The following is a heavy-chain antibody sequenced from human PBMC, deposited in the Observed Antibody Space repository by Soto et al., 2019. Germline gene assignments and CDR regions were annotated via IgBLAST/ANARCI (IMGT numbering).Heavy chain of an antibody. Sequence: TSETLSLTCAVYGGSFSGYYWSWIRQPPGKGLEWIGEINHSGSTNYNPSLKSRVTISVDTSKNQFSLKLSSVTAADTAVYYCARRRGYLSITMVRGVSPLHAFDIWGQGTMVTVSS. CDR2: INHSGST. CDR3: ARRRGYLSITMVRGVSPLHAFDI. J-gene: IGHJ3*02. CDR1: GGSFSGYY. V-gene: IGHV4-34*01. D-gene: IGHD3-10*01.